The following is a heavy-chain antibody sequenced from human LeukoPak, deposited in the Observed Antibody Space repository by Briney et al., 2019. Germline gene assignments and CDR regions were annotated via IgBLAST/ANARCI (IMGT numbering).Heavy chain of an antibody. CDR1: GFTFSTYS. V-gene: IGHV3-21*01. Sequence: PGGSLRLSCAASGFTFSTYSMNWVRQAPGKGLEWVSSISTSSNYIYYADSVKGRFTISRDNAKNSLYLQMNSLRAEDTAVYYCARGATLRTPPVDYWGQGTLVTVSS. J-gene: IGHJ4*02. CDR2: ISTSSNYI. CDR3: ARGATLRTPPVDY. D-gene: IGHD4-23*01.